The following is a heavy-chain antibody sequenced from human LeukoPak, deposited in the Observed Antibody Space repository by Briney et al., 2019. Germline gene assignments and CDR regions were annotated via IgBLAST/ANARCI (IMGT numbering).Heavy chain of an antibody. V-gene: IGHV4-31*03. D-gene: IGHD7-27*01. CDR2: IYYSGST. Sequence: KPSQTLSLTCTVCGGSISSGGYSWSWIRQHPGEGLEWIGYIYYSGSTYYNPSLKSRVTISVDTSKNQFSLKLSSVTAADTAVYYCARGDPNSGEDYWGQGTLVTVSS. J-gene: IGHJ4*02. CDR1: GGSISSGGYS. CDR3: ARGDPNSGEDY.